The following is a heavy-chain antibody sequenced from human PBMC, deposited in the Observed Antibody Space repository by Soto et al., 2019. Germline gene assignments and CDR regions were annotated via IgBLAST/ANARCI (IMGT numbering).Heavy chain of an antibody. D-gene: IGHD2-15*01. J-gene: IGHJ6*02. CDR2: IYYSGST. V-gene: IGHV4-39*01. CDR1: GGSISSSSYY. Sequence: SETLSLTCTVSGGSISSSSYYWGWIRQPPGKGLEWIGSIYYSGSTYYNPSLKSRVTISVDTSKNQFSLKLSSVAAADTAVYYCACLGLVLVAGTGGSDSCYYGMDVWGQGTTVTVSS. CDR3: ACLGLVLVAGTGGSDSCYYGMDV.